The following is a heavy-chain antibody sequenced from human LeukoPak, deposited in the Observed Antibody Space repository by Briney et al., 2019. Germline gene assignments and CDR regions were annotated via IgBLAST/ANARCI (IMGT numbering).Heavy chain of an antibody. CDR3: ARDGLGYSSGWYITAPDY. D-gene: IGHD6-19*01. J-gene: IGHJ4*02. CDR2: IQQDGSEK. Sequence: GGSLRLSCVASESTLTDYFMHWARQAPGKGLEWVASIQQDGSEKYYVDSVKGRFTISRDNAKNSLYLQMNSLRAEDTAVYYCARDGLGYSSGWYITAPDYWGQGAQVTVSS. CDR1: ESTLTDYF. V-gene: IGHV3-7*03.